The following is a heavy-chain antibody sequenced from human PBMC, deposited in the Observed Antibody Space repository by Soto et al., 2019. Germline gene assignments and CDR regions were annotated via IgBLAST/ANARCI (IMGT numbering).Heavy chain of an antibody. D-gene: IGHD2-2*02. J-gene: IGHJ4*02. V-gene: IGHV4-34*01. CDR1: GGSFSGYY. CDR3: ARGLYQDPFDY. CDR2: INHSGST. Sequence: SETLSLTCAVYGGSFSGYYWSWIRQPPGKGLEWIGEINHSGSTNYNPSLKSRVTISVDTSKNQFSLKLSSVTAADTAVYYCARGLYQDPFDYWGQGTLVTVSS.